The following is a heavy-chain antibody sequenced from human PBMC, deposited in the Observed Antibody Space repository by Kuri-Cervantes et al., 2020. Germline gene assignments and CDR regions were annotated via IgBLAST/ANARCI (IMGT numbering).Heavy chain of an antibody. J-gene: IGHJ4*02. D-gene: IGHD2/OR15-2a*01. V-gene: IGHV3-23*01. CDR2: ISGSGGST. CDR3: AKRVFPNNYFDY. CDR1: GFTFSSYA. Sequence: LSLTCAASGFTFSSYAMSWVRQAPGKGLEWVSAISGSGGSTYYADSVKGRFTISRDNSKNTLYLQMNSLRAEDTAVYYCAKRVFPNNYFDYWGQGTLVTVSS.